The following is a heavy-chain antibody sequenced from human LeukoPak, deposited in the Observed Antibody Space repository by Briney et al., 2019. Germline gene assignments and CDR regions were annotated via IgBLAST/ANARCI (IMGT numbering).Heavy chain of an antibody. J-gene: IGHJ4*02. CDR2: IESRGTYI. CDR3: ARDSGRSGSLDY. D-gene: IGHD5-12*01. Sequence: GCSLTLSYAPSGCTFRPYAMKLVGQAPANGLEGVSHIESRGTYILYADSVKGRLTISRDNAKNSLYLQVSSLRAEDTAVYYCARDSGRSGSLDYWGQGTLVTVSS. CDR1: GCTFRPYA. V-gene: IGHV3-48*03.